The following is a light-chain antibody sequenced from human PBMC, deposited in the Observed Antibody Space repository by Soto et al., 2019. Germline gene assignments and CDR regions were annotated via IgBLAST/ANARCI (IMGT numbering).Light chain of an antibody. CDR3: QQYNNWPRT. V-gene: IGKV3-15*01. CDR2: GVS. J-gene: IGKJ1*01. Sequence: EIVMTQSPATLSVSPGERATLSCRASQSVSSNLAWYQQKPGQAPRLLMFGVSTRAAGIPARFSGSGSGTEFTLTISSLQSEDFAVYYCQQYNNWPRTFGQGTNVEIK. CDR1: QSVSSN.